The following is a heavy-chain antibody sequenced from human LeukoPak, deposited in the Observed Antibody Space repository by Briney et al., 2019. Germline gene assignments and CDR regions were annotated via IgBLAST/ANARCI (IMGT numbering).Heavy chain of an antibody. J-gene: IGHJ3*02. V-gene: IGHV4-30-2*01. D-gene: IGHD2/OR15-2a*01. CDR2: IYHSGST. Sequence: SETLSLTCTVSGGSISSGGYYWCWIRQPPGKGLEWIGYIYHSGSTYYNPSLKSRVTISVDRSKNQFSLKLSSVTAADTAVYYCARDFSAAFDIWGQGTMVTVSS. CDR1: GGSISSGGYY. CDR3: ARDFSAAFDI.